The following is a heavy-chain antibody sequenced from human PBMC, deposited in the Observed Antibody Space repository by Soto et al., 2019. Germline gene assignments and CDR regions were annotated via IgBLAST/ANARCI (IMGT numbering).Heavy chain of an antibody. D-gene: IGHD2-2*03. Sequence: QEQLVESGGGVVQPGRSLRLSCAASGFIVSSYGMHWVRQSPGKGLEWVALISYDGSEKYYADSVKGRFTISRDNSEKTHYLQMNSLRPEATAVYYCAREDTVGSYYYYGVDVWGQGTTVTVSS. V-gene: IGHV3-30-3*01. J-gene: IGHJ6*02. CDR2: ISYDGSEK. CDR3: AREDTVGSYYYYGVDV. CDR1: GFIVSSYG.